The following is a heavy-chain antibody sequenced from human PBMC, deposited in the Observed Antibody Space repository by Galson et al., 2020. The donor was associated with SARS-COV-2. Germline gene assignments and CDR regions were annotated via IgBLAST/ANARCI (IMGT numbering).Heavy chain of an antibody. D-gene: IGHD3-10*01. J-gene: IGHJ4*02. CDR2: IYSGGNT. CDR1: GFTVSNNY. CDR3: ARDYYRGSGCFYSSH. Sequence: GGSLRLSCAASGFTVSNNYMSWVRQAPGKGLEWVSVIYSGGNTYYADSVKGRFTISRDNSKNTLYLQMNSLRAEDTAVYYCARDYYRGSGCFYSSHWGQGTLVAVSS. V-gene: IGHV3-53*01.